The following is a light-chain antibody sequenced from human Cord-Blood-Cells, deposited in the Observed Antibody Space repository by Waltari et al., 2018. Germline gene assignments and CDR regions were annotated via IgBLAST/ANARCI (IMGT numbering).Light chain of an antibody. CDR3: QQLNSYPRT. CDR2: AAS. V-gene: IGKV1-9*01. J-gene: IGKJ1*01. CDR1: QGISSY. Sequence: IQLTQSPSSLPASVGDRVTITGRASQGISSYLAWYQQKPGKAPKLLIYAASTLQSGVPSRFSGSGSGTDFTLTISSLQPEDFATYYCQQLNSYPRTFGQGTKVEIK.